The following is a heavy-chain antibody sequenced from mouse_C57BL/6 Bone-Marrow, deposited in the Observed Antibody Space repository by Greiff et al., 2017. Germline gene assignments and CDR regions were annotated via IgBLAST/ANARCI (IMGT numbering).Heavy chain of an antibody. CDR2: IYPRSGNT. Sequence: VQLQQSGAELARPGASVKLSCKASGYTFTSYGISWVKQRTGQGLEWIGEIYPRSGNTYYNEKFKGKATLTADKSTSTAYMELRSLTSEDSAVYFCARNGNPWYFDVWGTGTTVTVSS. CDR3: ARNGNPWYFDV. V-gene: IGHV1-81*01. CDR1: GYTFTSYG. D-gene: IGHD2-1*01. J-gene: IGHJ1*03.